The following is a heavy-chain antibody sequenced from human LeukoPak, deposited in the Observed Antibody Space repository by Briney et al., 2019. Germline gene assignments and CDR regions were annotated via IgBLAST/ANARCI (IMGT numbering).Heavy chain of an antibody. CDR3: AKRPSDYGDYVSYFDY. CDR1: GFSFISYG. Sequence: GGSLRLSCAASGFSFISYGMHWVRQAPGKGLEWVGVISDDGRRKDYADSVKGRFTISRDNSKDTLYLQMNSLRAEDTAVYYCAKRPSDYGDYVSYFDYWGQGTPVTVSS. V-gene: IGHV3-30*18. J-gene: IGHJ4*02. D-gene: IGHD4-17*01. CDR2: ISDDGRRK.